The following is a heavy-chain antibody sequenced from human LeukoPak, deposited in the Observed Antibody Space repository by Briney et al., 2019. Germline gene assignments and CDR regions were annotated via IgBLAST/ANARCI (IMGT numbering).Heavy chain of an antibody. CDR2: IIPIFGTA. V-gene: IGHV1-69*05. CDR1: GGTFSSYA. Sequence: SVKVSCKASGGTFSSYAISWVRQAPGQGLEWMGGIIPIFGTANYAQKFQGRVTITTDESTSTAYMELSSLRSEDTAVYYCARDSGGYDFRRVYYYYYMDVWGKGTTVTVSS. D-gene: IGHD5-12*01. J-gene: IGHJ6*03. CDR3: ARDSGGYDFRRVYYYYYMDV.